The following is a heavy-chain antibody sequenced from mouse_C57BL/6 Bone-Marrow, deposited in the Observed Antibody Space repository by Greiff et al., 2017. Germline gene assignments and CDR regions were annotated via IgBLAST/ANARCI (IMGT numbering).Heavy chain of an antibody. CDR2: IRNKANNHAT. CDR1: GFTFSDAW. J-gene: IGHJ2*01. CDR3: TRSLFITTVVATSDYFDY. D-gene: IGHD1-1*01. V-gene: IGHV6-6*01. Sequence: EVQGVESGGGLVQPGGSMKLSCAASGFTFSDAWMDWVRQSPEKGLEWVAEIRNKANNHATYYAESVKGRFTISRDDSKSSVYLQMNSLRAEDTGIYYCTRSLFITTVVATSDYFDYWGQGTTLTVSS.